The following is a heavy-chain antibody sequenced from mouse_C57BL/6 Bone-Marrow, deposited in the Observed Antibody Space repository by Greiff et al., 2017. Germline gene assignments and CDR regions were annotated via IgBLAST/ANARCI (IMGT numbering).Heavy chain of an antibody. J-gene: IGHJ1*03. CDR1: GYAFTNYL. CDR3: ATSRWLRGYFDV. V-gene: IGHV1-54*01. CDR2: INPGSGGT. Sequence: VQVVESGAELVRPGTSVKVSCKASGYAFTNYLIEWVKQRPGQGLEWIGVINPGSGGTNYNEKFKGKATLTADKSSSTAYMQLSSLTSEDSAVYFCATSRWLRGYFDVWGTGTTVTVSS. D-gene: IGHD2-2*01.